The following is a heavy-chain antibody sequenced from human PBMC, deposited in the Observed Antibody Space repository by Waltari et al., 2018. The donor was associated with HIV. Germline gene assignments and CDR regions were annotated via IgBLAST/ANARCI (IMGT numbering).Heavy chain of an antibody. Sequence: QVQLQESGPGLVKSSQTLSLACTVSGGSISSGNYYWNWIRQHPGKGREWIGYIQHSGSTYYNPSLKSRVSISVNTSKNQFSLNLTSVTAADTAVYYCARVSDSYGTVFEYWGQGTLVSVSS. J-gene: IGHJ4*02. CDR2: IQHSGST. CDR3: ARVSDSYGTVFEY. CDR1: GGSISSGNYY. V-gene: IGHV4-31*03. D-gene: IGHD3-10*01.